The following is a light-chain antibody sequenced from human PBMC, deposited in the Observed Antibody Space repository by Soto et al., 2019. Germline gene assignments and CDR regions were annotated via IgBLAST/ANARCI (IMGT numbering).Light chain of an antibody. CDR3: QQYDRYPMT. V-gene: IGKV1-5*03. J-gene: IGKJ4*01. CDR1: QSISPW. Sequence: DSQMTQFPSTLSASVGDRVTITCRASQSISPWLAWYQQKPGKAPKILISKASTLQSGVPPRFSGSGSGTEFPLTISSLQPDDFASFSCQQYDRYPMTFGGGTKVEIK. CDR2: KAS.